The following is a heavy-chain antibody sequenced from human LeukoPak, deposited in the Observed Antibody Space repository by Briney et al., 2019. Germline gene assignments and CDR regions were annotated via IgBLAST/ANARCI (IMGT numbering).Heavy chain of an antibody. Sequence: GGSLRLSCAASGFTFDDYAMHWVRQAPGKGLEWVSLISGDGGSTYYADSVKGRFTISRDNAKNSLYLQMNSLRADETAVYYCARLRPYSSSWYAYYGMDVWGQGTTVTVSS. CDR1: GFTFDDYA. J-gene: IGHJ6*02. CDR3: ARLRPYSSSWYAYYGMDV. CDR2: ISGDGGST. D-gene: IGHD6-13*01. V-gene: IGHV3-43*02.